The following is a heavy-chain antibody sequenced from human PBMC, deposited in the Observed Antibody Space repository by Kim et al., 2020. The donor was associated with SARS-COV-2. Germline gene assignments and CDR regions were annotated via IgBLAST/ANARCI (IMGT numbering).Heavy chain of an antibody. Sequence: YADSGKGRFTISRDNSKNTLYLQMNSLRAEDTAVYYCARAHILEWLSTDYWGQGTLVTVSS. J-gene: IGHJ4*02. V-gene: IGHV3-33*01. CDR3: ARAHILEWLSTDY. D-gene: IGHD3-3*01.